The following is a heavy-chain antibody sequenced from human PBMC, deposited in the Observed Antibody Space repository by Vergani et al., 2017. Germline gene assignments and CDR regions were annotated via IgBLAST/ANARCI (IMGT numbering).Heavy chain of an antibody. CDR1: GYTFITYA. CDR3: ARSPRYLTVYYSQLDY. V-gene: IGHV7-4-1*02. D-gene: IGHD3-9*01. CDR2: INTNNGNP. Sequence: QVQLVQSGSELKKPGASVKVSCKASGYTFITYAMNWVRQAPGQGLEWMGWINTNNGNPTYAQGLTGRFVFSLDTSVSTAYLQISSLTAEDTAVYYCARSPRYLTVYYSQLDYWGQGTLVTVSS. J-gene: IGHJ4*02.